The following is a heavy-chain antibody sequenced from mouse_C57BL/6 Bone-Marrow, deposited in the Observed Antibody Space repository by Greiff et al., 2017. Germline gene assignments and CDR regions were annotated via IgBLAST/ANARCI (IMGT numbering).Heavy chain of an antibody. CDR1: GFTFSDYG. Sequence: EVKVVESGGGLVKPGGSLKLSCAASGFTFSDYGMHWVRQAPEQGLEWVAYISRCSSTIYYADTVKGRFTFSRDNAKNTLCLQLTSLRSEDTAMYYCAIRSYFDYWGQGTTLTVSS. V-gene: IGHV5-17*03. J-gene: IGHJ2*01. CDR2: ISRCSSTI. CDR3: AIRSYFDY.